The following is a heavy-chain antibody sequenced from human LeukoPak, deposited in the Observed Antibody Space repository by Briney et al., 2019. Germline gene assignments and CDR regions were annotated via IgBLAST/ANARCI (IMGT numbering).Heavy chain of an antibody. CDR1: GFTFSSHG. CDR3: AKDIVIMVRGFDY. CDR2: ISGSGGST. D-gene: IGHD3-10*01. V-gene: IGHV3-23*01. J-gene: IGHJ4*02. Sequence: GGSLRLSCAASGFTFSSHGMNWVRQAPGKGLEWVSAISGSGGSTYYADSVKGRFTISRDNSKNTLYLQMNSLRAEDTAVYYCAKDIVIMVRGFDYWGQGTLVTVSS.